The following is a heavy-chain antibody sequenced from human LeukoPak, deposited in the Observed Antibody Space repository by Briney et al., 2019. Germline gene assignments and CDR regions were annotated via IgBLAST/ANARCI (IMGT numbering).Heavy chain of an antibody. V-gene: IGHV1-18*04. D-gene: IGHD3-22*01. Sequence: ASVKVSCKTSGYTFTGYYMHWVRQAPGQGLEWMGWISAYNGNTNYAQKLQGRVTMTTDTSTSTAYMELRSLRSDDTAVYYCARDKYDSGPGDYWGQGTLVTVSS. CDR1: GYTFTGYY. CDR3: ARDKYDSGPGDY. J-gene: IGHJ4*02. CDR2: ISAYNGNT.